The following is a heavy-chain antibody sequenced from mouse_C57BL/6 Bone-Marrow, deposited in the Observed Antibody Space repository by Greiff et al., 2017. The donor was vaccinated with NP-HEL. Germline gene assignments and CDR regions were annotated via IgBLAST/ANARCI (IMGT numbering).Heavy chain of an antibody. CDR3: ARYGRDYFDY. CDR2: IRNKANGYTT. Sequence: EVQVVESGGGLVQPGGSLSLSCAASGFTFTDYYMSWVRQPPGKALEWLGFIRNKANGYTTEYNASVKGRFTISRDNSQSIRYLQMNALRAEDSATYYCARYGRDYFDYWGQGTTLTVSA. D-gene: IGHD6-1*01. J-gene: IGHJ2*01. CDR1: GFTFTDYY. V-gene: IGHV7-3*01.